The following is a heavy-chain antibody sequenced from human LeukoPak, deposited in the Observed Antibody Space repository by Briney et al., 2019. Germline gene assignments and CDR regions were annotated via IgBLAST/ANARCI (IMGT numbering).Heavy chain of an antibody. D-gene: IGHD2-15*01. CDR1: GFSFSTHW. J-gene: IGHJ4*02. CDR2: INEDGSEK. CDR3: ARVVDAAGDY. V-gene: IGHV3-7*01. Sequence: PGGSLRLSCVASGFSFSTHWMNWFRQAPGKGLEWVANINEDGSEKYYVDSVKGRFTISRDNAKNSLYLQMNSLRAEDTAVYYCARVVDAAGDYWGQGTLVTVSS.